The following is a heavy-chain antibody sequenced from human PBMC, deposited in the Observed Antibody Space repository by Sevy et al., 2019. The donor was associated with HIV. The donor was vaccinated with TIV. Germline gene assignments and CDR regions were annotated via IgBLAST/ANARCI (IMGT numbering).Heavy chain of an antibody. V-gene: IGHV1-24*01. Sequence: ASVKVSCMVSGYTLSELSMHWVRQAPRKGLEWMGSFDPEDDETIYAQKFQGRVTMTEDTSTDTAYMELNNLRSEDTAVYYCATTKDYYDSSGSPFDYWGQGTLVTVSS. CDR2: FDPEDDET. D-gene: IGHD3-22*01. CDR1: GYTLSELS. J-gene: IGHJ4*02. CDR3: ATTKDYYDSSGSPFDY.